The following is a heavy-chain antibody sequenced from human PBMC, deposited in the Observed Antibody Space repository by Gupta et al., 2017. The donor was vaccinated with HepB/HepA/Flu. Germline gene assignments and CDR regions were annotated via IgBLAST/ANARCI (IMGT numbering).Heavy chain of an antibody. CDR3: ARSSGVLLWFGELLRSSFFDY. V-gene: IGHV4-39*01. CDR2: IYYSGST. Sequence: QLQLQESGPGLVKPSETLSLTCTVSGGSISSSSYYWGWIRQPPGKGLEWIASIYYSGSTYYNPSLKSRVTISVDTSKNQFSLKLSSVTAADTAVYYCARSSGVLLWFGELLRSSFFDYWGQGTLVTVSS. J-gene: IGHJ4*02. CDR1: GGSISSSSYY. D-gene: IGHD3-10*01.